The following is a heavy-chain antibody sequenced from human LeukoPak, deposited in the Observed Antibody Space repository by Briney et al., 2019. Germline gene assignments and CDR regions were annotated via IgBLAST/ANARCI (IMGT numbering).Heavy chain of an antibody. D-gene: IGHD4-23*01. CDR1: GGSISSSSYY. Sequence: SETLSLTCTVSGGSISSSSYYWGWIRQPPGKGLEWIGSIYYSGSTYYNPSLKSRVTISVDTSKNQFSLKLSSVTAADTAVYYCARGDSTVTPKYFQYWGQGTLVTVSS. CDR2: IYYSGST. CDR3: ARGDSTVTPKYFQY. V-gene: IGHV4-39*07. J-gene: IGHJ1*01.